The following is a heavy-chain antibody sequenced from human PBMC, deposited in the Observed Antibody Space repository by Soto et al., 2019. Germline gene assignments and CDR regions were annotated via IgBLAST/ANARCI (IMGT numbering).Heavy chain of an antibody. CDR2: IYYTGST. CDR1: GASVSSGTYY. Sequence: QVQLQESGPGLVKPSETLSLTCTVFGASVSSGTYYWSWIRQAPGLGLEWVGHIYYTGSTNYNPSLNNRVTISVDTSKNHFSLQLTSVTAADTAVYYCARVAGFSYASTWFDIWGQGTLVTVSS. V-gene: IGHV4-61*03. D-gene: IGHD5-18*01. CDR3: ARVAGFSYASTWFDI. J-gene: IGHJ5*02.